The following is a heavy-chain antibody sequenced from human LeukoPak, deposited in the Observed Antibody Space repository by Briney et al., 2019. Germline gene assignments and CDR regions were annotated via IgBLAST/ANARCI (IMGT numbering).Heavy chain of an antibody. CDR2: ITNSGGTT. D-gene: IGHD1-1*01. Sequence: PGGSLRLSCAASGFTFSDYAMTWVRQAPGKGLEWVSAITNSGGTTFYADSVKGRFTISRDNSKNTLFLQMNSLGGGDTAVYYCAKDYLRRPHPWGQGTLVIVSS. CDR1: GFTFSDYA. J-gene: IGHJ5*02. CDR3: AKDYLRRPHP. V-gene: IGHV3-23*01.